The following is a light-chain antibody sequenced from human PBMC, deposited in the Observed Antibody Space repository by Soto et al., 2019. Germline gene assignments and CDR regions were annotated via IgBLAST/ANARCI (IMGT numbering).Light chain of an antibody. V-gene: IGLV2-14*01. CDR3: SSYTSSNTLVV. Sequence: SVQTPTASAPESSGQTSTIYFTGTSSDVGGYNYVSWYQQHPGKAPKLMIYEVSNRPSGVSNRFSGSKSGNTASLTISGLQAEDEADYYCSSYTSSNTLVVFGTGTMVTVL. CDR1: SSDVGGYNY. CDR2: EVS. J-gene: IGLJ1*01.